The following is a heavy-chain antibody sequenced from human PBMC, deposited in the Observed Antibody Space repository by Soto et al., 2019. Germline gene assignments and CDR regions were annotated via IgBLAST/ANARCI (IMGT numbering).Heavy chain of an antibody. J-gene: IGHJ6*02. CDR2: IYSGGST. Sequence: PGGSLRLSCAASGFTVSSNYMSWVRQAPGKGLEWVSVIYSGGSTYYADSVKGRFTISRHNSKNTLYLQMNSLRAEDTAVYYCARGHPTSSIAAAAPSGMDVWGQGTTVTVSS. CDR1: GFTVSSNY. D-gene: IGHD6-13*01. CDR3: ARGHPTSSIAAAAPSGMDV. V-gene: IGHV3-53*01.